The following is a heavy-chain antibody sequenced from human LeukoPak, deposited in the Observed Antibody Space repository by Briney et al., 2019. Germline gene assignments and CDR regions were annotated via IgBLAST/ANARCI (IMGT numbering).Heavy chain of an antibody. J-gene: IGHJ4*02. V-gene: IGHV4-59*01. CDR3: ARGGSWFDY. CDR1: DDSISSYY. Sequence: PSETLSLTCTVSDDSISSYYWSWIRQPPGKGLEWIGYIYYSGSTNYNPSLKSRVTISVDTSKTQFSLKLSSVTAADTAVYYCARGGSWFDYWGQGTLVTVSS. D-gene: IGHD6-13*01. CDR2: IYYSGST.